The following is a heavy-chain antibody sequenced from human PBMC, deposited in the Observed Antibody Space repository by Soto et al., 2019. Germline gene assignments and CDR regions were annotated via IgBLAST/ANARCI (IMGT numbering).Heavy chain of an antibody. CDR3: ARGAVAGKVIYYYGMDV. CDR2: ISYDGSNK. Sequence: GGSLRLSCAASGFTFSSYAMHWVRQAPGKGLEWVAVISYDGSNKYYADSVKGRFTISRDNSKNTLYLQMNSLRAEDTAVYYCARGAVAGKVIYYYGMDVWGQGTTVTVSS. J-gene: IGHJ6*02. D-gene: IGHD6-19*01. V-gene: IGHV3-30-3*01. CDR1: GFTFSSYA.